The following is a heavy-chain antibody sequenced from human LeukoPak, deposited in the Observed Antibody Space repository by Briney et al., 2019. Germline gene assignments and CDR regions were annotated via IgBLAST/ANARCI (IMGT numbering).Heavy chain of an antibody. CDR2: ISYDGSNK. D-gene: IGHD3-16*01. CDR1: GFTFSSYG. V-gene: IGHV3-30*18. Sequence: GGSLRLSCAASGFTFSSYGMHWVRQAPGKGLEWVAVISYDGSNKYYADSVKGRFTISRDNSKNTLYLQMNSLRAEDTGVYYCAKALKGGPFDYWGQGTLVTVSS. J-gene: IGHJ4*02. CDR3: AKALKGGPFDY.